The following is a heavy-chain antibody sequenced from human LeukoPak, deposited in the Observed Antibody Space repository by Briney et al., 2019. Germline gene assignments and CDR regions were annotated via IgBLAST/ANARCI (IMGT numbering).Heavy chain of an antibody. D-gene: IGHD4-17*01. V-gene: IGHV4-59*08. J-gene: IGHJ4*02. CDR1: GGSISSYY. Sequence: KPSETLSLTCTVSGGSISSYYWSWIRQPPGKGLEWIGYIYYSGSTNYNPSLKSRVTISVDTSKNQFSLKLSSVTAADTAVYYCARHWGDDYGDYFDYWGQGTLVTVSS. CDR3: ARHWGDDYGDYFDY. CDR2: IYYSGST.